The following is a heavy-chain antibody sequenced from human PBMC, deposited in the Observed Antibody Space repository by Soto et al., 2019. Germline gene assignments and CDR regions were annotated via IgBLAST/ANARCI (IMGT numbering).Heavy chain of an antibody. CDR1: GYTFTSYD. D-gene: IGHD3-16*01. CDR3: ARAPGGRDYYYYGMDV. V-gene: IGHV1-8*01. J-gene: IGHJ6*02. Sequence: ASVKVSCKASGYTFTSYDINWVRQATGQGLEWMGWMNPNSGNTGYAQKFQGRVTMTRNTSISTAYMELSSLRSEDTAVYYCARAPGGRDYYYYGMDVWGQGTTVTV. CDR2: MNPNSGNT.